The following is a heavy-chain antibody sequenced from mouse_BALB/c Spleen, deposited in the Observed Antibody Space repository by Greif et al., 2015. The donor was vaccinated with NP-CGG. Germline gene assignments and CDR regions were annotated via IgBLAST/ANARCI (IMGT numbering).Heavy chain of an antibody. Sequence: EVQLVESAGGLVQPGGSLKLSCAASGFTFSSYGMSWVRPTPDNRLEFAATINCNGGSTYYPDRVKGRFTISRDNAKNALYLPMSSLKAEDSAMYCCARGWLPYYAMDYWGQGTSVTVSS. CDR2: INCNGGST. CDR3: ARGWLPYYAMDY. V-gene: IGHV5-6-3*01. D-gene: IGHD2-3*01. CDR1: GFTFSSYG. J-gene: IGHJ4*01.